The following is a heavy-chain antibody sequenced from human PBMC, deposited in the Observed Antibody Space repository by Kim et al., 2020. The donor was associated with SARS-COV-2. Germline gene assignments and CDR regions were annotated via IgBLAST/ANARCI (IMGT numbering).Heavy chain of an antibody. CDR3: ARDQHIVVVTAIGY. D-gene: IGHD2-21*02. Sequence: AQKFQGRVTMTRDTSTSTVYMELSSLRSEDTAVYYCARDQHIVVVTAIGYWGQGTLVTVSS. J-gene: IGHJ4*02. V-gene: IGHV1-46*01.